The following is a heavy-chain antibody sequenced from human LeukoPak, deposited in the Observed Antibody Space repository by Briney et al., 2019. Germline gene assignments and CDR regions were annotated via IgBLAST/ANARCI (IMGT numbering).Heavy chain of an antibody. V-gene: IGHV1-8*01. Sequence: ASVKVSCKASGYTFTSYDINWVRQATGQGLEWMGWMNPNSGNTGYAQKFQGRVTMTRNTSISTAYMELSSLRSEDTAVYYCARVITIFGEFGYWGQGTLVTVSS. CDR3: ARVITIFGEFGY. CDR1: GYTFTSYD. D-gene: IGHD3-3*01. CDR2: MNPNSGNT. J-gene: IGHJ4*02.